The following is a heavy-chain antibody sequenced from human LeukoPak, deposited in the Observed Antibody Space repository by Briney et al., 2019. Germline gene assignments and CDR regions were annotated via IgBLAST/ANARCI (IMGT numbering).Heavy chain of an antibody. D-gene: IGHD1-1*01. J-gene: IGHJ4*02. CDR2: ISSSSSYI. Sequence: GGSLRLSCAASGFTFSSYSMNWVRQAPGKGLEWVSSISSSSSYIYYADSVKGRFTISRDNAKNSLYLQMNSLRAEDTAVYYCARNPWNDGYFDYWGQGTLVTVSS. CDR3: ARNPWNDGYFDY. V-gene: IGHV3-21*01. CDR1: GFTFSSYS.